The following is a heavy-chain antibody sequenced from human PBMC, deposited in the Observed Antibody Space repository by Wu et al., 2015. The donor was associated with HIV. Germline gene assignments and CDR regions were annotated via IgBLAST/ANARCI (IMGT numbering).Heavy chain of an antibody. CDR3: ARLGIAAAEGYYGMDV. V-gene: IGHV1-69*13. D-gene: IGHD6-13*01. Sequence: QVQLVQSGAEVKKPGSSVKVSCKASGGTFSSYAISWVRQAPGQGLEWMGRIIPIFGTANYAQKFQGRVTITADESTSTAYMELSSLRSEDTAVYYCARLGIAAAEGYYGMDVWGQGDHGSTVSS. CDR2: IIPIFGTA. J-gene: IGHJ6*02. CDR1: GGTFSSYA.